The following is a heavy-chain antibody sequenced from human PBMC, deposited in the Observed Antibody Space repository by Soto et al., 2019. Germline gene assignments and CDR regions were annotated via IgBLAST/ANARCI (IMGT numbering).Heavy chain of an antibody. CDR1: GFAFSPFW. V-gene: IGHV3-74*03. CDR2: INYDGTNT. J-gene: IGHJ5*02. CDR3: VRARETPVIGWLDP. D-gene: IGHD4-17*01. Sequence: EVHLVESGGGLVQPGGSLRLSCAASGFAFSPFWMHWVRQTPGKGLVWVARINYDGTNTQYVDSVKGRFTISRDNAKDTLYLQMNSLRDEDTAVYYCVRARETPVIGWLDPWGQGNLVTVSS.